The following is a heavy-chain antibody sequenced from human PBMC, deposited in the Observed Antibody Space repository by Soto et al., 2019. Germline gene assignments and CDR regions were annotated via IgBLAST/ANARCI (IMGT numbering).Heavy chain of an antibody. CDR3: AKDPYSAVLVPVAIGFDP. Sequence: LRLSCAASGFTFSNYAMTWVRQGPGKGLEWVSAISGSGGSAYYADSVKGRFTISRDNSKNTLYLQMNSLRADDSGVYYCAKDPYSAVLVPVAIGFDPWGPGTLVTVSS. D-gene: IGHD2-2*01. V-gene: IGHV3-23*01. CDR2: ISGSGGSA. CDR1: GFTFSNYA. J-gene: IGHJ5*02.